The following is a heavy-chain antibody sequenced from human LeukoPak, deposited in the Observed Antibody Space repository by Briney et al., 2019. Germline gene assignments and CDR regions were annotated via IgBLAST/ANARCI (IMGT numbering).Heavy chain of an antibody. Sequence: SETLSLTCTVSGYSISSGYYWGWIRQPPGKGLEWIGSIYHSGSTYYNPSLKSRVTISVDTSKNQFSLKLSSVTAADTAVYYCARVLGDYVWGSNYYFDYWGQGTLVTVSS. CDR2: IYHSGST. CDR3: ARVLGDYVWGSNYYFDY. V-gene: IGHV4-38-2*02. D-gene: IGHD3-16*01. J-gene: IGHJ4*02. CDR1: GYSISSGYY.